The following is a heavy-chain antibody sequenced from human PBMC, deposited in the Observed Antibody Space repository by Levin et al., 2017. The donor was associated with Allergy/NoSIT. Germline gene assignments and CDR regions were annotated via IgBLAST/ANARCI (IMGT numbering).Heavy chain of an antibody. V-gene: IGHV3-7*04. CDR2: IKQDGSEK. Sequence: GGSLRLSCAASGFTFSSYWMSWVRQAPGKGLEWVAIIKQDGSEKYYVDSVKGRFTISRDNAKNSLYLQMNSLRAEDTAVYYCARNGGYCSSTSCYIRINYYYYYYMDVWGKGTTVTVSS. D-gene: IGHD2-2*02. J-gene: IGHJ6*03. CDR1: GFTFSSYW. CDR3: ARNGGYCSSTSCYIRINYYYYYYMDV.